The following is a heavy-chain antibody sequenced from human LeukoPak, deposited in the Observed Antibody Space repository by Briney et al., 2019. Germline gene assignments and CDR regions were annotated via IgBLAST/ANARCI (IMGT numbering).Heavy chain of an antibody. CDR3: ARGEKGSSSGSIDN. CDR2: MYTTGST. D-gene: IGHD6-6*01. J-gene: IGHJ4*02. CDR1: GGSITSGGYY. Sequence: SETLSLTCTVSGGSITSGGYYWSWIRQPAGKGLEWIGRMYTTGSTNYNPYLKSRVTISVDTSKNQLSLKLSSVTAADTAVYYCARGEKGSSSGSIDNWGQGTLVTVSS. V-gene: IGHV4-61*02.